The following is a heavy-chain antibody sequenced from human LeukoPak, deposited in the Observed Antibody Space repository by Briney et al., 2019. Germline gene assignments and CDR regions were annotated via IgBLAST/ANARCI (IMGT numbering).Heavy chain of an antibody. CDR2: IYTSGST. D-gene: IGHD2-2*01. CDR1: GGSISSGSYY. CDR3: AAVVPAAQYYYSYYMDV. J-gene: IGHJ6*03. V-gene: IGHV4-61*02. Sequence: SETLSLTCTVSGGSISSGSYYWSWIRQPAGKGLEWIGRIYTSGSTNYNPSLKSRVTISVDTSKNQFSLKLSSVTAADTAVYYCAAVVPAAQYYYSYYMDVWGKGTTVTVSS.